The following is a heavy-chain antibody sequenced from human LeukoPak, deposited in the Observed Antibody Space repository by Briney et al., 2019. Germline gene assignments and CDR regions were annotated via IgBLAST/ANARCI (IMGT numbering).Heavy chain of an antibody. CDR2: INPNSGGT. V-gene: IGHV1-2*02. D-gene: IGHD1-26*01. J-gene: IGHJ6*03. CDR3: ARGSAYSGSYYYYYYMDV. Sequence: ASVKVSCTASGYTFTGYYMHWGRQAPGQGLVWMGWINPNSGGTNYAQKCQGRVHMTRDTSISTAYMELSRLRSDDTAVYYCARGSAYSGSYYYYYYMDVWGKGTTVTVSS. CDR1: GYTFTGYY.